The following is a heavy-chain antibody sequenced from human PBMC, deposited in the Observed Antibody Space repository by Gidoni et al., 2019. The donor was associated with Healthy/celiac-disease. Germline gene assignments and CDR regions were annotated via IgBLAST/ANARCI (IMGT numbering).Heavy chain of an antibody. V-gene: IGHV5-51*01. CDR1: GYSFTNYW. J-gene: IGHJ3*02. CDR2: IHPGDSDT. Sequence: EVQLVQSGAEVKKPGESLKISCKGSGYSFTNYWIGWVRQVPGKGLEWMGIIHPGDSDTRYSPSFQVQVTISADKSISTAYLQWSSVKASDTAMYYCARRGLYSSSFRNDAFDIWGQGTMVTVSS. D-gene: IGHD6-6*01. CDR3: ARRGLYSSSFRNDAFDI.